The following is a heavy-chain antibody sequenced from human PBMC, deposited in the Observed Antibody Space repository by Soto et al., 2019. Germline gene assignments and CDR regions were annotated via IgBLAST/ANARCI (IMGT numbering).Heavy chain of an antibody. V-gene: IGHV4-30-4*08. CDR3: AREPHQGGGGWDYAFDI. J-gene: IGHJ3*02. Sequence: SETLSLTCSVSGGSISGDYYWSWIRQSPEKGLEWIEYIYYSGSSYSNPALQSRLSMSLDTSKNTLYLQMNSLRAEDTAVYYCAREPHQGGGGWDYAFDIWGQGTMVTVSS. CDR1: GGSISGDYY. D-gene: IGHD6-19*01. CDR2: IYYSGSS.